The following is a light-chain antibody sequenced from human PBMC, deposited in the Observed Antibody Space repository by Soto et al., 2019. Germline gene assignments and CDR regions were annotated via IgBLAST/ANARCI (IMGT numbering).Light chain of an antibody. CDR3: QQYGSSVT. CDR2: GAH. J-gene: IGKJ1*01. Sequence: EIVMTQSPDTLSVSPGEGATLSCRVSQSIRSNLAWYQQRPGQAPRLLISGAHNRAPGIPDRFSGSESGTDFTLRISRLEPEDFAVYYCQQYGSSVTFGQGTKVDIK. V-gene: IGKV3-20*01. CDR1: QSIRSN.